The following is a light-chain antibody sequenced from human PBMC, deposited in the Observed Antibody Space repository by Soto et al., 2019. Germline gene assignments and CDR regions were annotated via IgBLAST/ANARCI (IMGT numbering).Light chain of an antibody. CDR3: QQYGSLSWT. CDR2: GAS. V-gene: IGKV3-20*01. CDR1: QSVSSNY. Sequence: DIVLTQSPGTLSLSPGERATLSCRASQSVSSNYLAWYQQRPGQAPRLLIYGASTRATGIPDRFSGSGSGTDFTLTISRLEPEYFAVYYCQQYGSLSWTFGQGTKVEIQ. J-gene: IGKJ1*01.